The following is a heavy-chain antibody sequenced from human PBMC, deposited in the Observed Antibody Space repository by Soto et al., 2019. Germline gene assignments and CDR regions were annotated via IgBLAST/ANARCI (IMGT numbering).Heavy chain of an antibody. CDR1: RGSVNSGSYY. V-gene: IGHV4-61*01. CDR2: VYYSGTT. D-gene: IGHD6-13*01. J-gene: IGHJ4*02. CDR3: ARFSYANSWEIDF. Sequence: SETLSLTCTVSRGSVNSGSYYWSWIRQPPGKGLEWIGYVYYSGTTNYNSSLESRVTISVDTSKNHFSLKLTTVTAADTAVYYCARFSYANSWEIDFWGQGSLVTVSS.